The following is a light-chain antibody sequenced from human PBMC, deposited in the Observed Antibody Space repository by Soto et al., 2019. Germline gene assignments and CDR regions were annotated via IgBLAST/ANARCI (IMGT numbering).Light chain of an antibody. Sequence: EIQMTQSPSTLSASVGDRVTITCRASQNISNSLAWYQQKPGKAPKLVIYAASTRPSGVPSRFSGSGSGTDLTLTIISLKRVDVANYYFHRYQRATPLLTFGPGTKVEIK. CDR2: AAS. V-gene: IGKV1-27*01. CDR3: HRYQRATPLLT. CDR1: QNISNS. J-gene: IGKJ3*01.